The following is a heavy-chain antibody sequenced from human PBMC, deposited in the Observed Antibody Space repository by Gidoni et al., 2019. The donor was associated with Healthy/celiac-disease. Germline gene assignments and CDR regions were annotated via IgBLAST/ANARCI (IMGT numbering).Heavy chain of an antibody. J-gene: IGHJ4*02. CDR1: GGTFSSYT. CDR3: ARKINTAMVKNLDY. V-gene: IGHV1-69*02. D-gene: IGHD5-18*01. Sequence: QVQLVQSGAEVKKPGSSVMVSCKASGGTFSSYTISWVRQAPGQGLEWMGRIIPILVIANYAQKFQGRVTITADKSTSTAYMELSSLRSEDTAVYYCARKINTAMVKNLDYWGQGTLVTVSS. CDR2: IIPILVIA.